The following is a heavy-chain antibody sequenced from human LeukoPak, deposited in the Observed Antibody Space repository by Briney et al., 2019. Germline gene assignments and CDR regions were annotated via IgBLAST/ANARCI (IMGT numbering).Heavy chain of an antibody. D-gene: IGHD3-10*01. CDR3: AKDRLASGTADYFDY. Sequence: GGSLRLSCAASGFXFSSYAMSWVRQAPGEGLEWVSCISGSGGGTYYADSVKGRFTISRDNSKNTLYLQMNSLRAEDTAVYYCAKDRLASGTADYFDYWGQGTLVTVSS. CDR1: GFXFSSYA. V-gene: IGHV3-23*01. CDR2: ISGSGGGT. J-gene: IGHJ4*02.